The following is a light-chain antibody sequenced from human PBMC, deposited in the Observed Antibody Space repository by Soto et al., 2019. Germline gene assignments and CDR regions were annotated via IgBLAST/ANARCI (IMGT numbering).Light chain of an antibody. J-gene: IGLJ1*01. CDR3: QSYDSSLSAPYV. V-gene: IGLV1-40*01. CDR2: GNS. Sequence: SALTQPPSVSGAPGQRVTISCTGSSSNIGAGYGVHWYQHLPGTAPKLLIYGNSNRPSGVPDRFSGSKSGPSASLAITGLQADDEADYYCQSYDSSLSAPYVFGTGTKVTVL. CDR1: SSNIGAGYG.